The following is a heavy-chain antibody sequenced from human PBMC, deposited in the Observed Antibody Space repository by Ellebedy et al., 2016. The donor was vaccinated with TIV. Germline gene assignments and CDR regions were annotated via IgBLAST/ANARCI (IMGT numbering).Heavy chain of an antibody. D-gene: IGHD3/OR15-3a*01. CDR3: ARGLDNY. Sequence: GESLKISCAASGFPFSSYSMNWVRQAPGEGLEWVSYISSSSTTKYADSVKGRFTISRDNAKNSLYLQMNNLRDEDTAVYYCARGLDNYWGQGTLVTVSS. CDR1: GFPFSSYS. J-gene: IGHJ4*02. CDR2: ISSSSTT. V-gene: IGHV3-48*02.